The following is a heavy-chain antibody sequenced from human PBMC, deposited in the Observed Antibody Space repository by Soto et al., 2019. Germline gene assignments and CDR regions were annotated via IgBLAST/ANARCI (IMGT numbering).Heavy chain of an antibody. V-gene: IGHV3-48*02. J-gene: IGHJ4*02. CDR3: ARDPARWLQREGPFDY. CDR2: ISSSSSTI. D-gene: IGHD5-12*01. Sequence: EVQLVESGGGLVQPGGSLRLSCAASGFTFSSYSMNWVRQAPGKGLEWVSYISSSSSTIYYADSVKGRFTISRDNAKNSLYLQMNSLRDEDTAVYYCARDPARWLQREGPFDYGGQGTLVTVSS. CDR1: GFTFSSYS.